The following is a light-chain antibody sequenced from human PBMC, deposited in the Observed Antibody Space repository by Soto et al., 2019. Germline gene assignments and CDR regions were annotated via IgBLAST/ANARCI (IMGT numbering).Light chain of an antibody. V-gene: IGKV3-20*01. J-gene: IGKJ3*01. CDR3: QHYGISVPIT. Sequence: EIVLTQSPGTLSLSPGERATLSCRASQSISNDYLAWYQQKPGQAPRLLIHGASSRAIGIPDRFSGGGSGTDFTLTISRREPEDFAVYFCQHYGISVPITFGPGTKVDIK. CDR2: GAS. CDR1: QSISNDY.